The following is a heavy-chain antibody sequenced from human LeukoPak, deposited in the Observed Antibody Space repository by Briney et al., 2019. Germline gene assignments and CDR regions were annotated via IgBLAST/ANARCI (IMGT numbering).Heavy chain of an antibody. CDR3: ERKYSSSWPSSYYYGMDV. CDR1: GYTFTGYD. CDR2: INPNSGGT. V-gene: IGHV1-2*02. D-gene: IGHD6-13*01. J-gene: IGHJ6*02. Sequence: GASVKVSCKASGYTFTGYDMHWVRQAPGQGRGWRGWINPNSGGTNYAQKFQGRVTMTRDTSISTAYMELSRLRSDDTAVYYCERKYSSSWPSSYYYGMDVWGQGTTVTVSS.